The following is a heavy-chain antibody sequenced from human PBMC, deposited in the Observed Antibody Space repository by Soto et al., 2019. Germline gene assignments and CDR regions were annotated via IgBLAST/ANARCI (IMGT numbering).Heavy chain of an antibody. D-gene: IGHD3-16*01. CDR3: ARGETYLGV. V-gene: IGHV1-69*01. CDR1: RDTFNKYA. J-gene: IGHJ6*02. Sequence: QVQLVQSGAEVKKPGSSVKVSCKTSRDTFNKYAFNWVRQAPGQGLEWMGWIIPIFSSRNYAEKFQGRVTITAVDSTSTPYMELRSLRFEDTAVYYCARGETYLGVWGQGTTVTVSS. CDR2: IIPIFSSR.